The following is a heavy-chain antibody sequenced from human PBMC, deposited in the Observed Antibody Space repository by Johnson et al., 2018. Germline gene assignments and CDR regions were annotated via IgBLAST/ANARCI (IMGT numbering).Heavy chain of an antibody. J-gene: IGHJ6*03. V-gene: IGHV3-48*01. CDR1: GFTFSSYS. Sequence: VQLVQSGGGLVKPGGSXRLSCAASGFTFSSYSMNWVRQAPGKGLEWVSYISSSSGTIYYADSVTGRFTISRDNAKNSLYLQMNSLRAEDTAVYYCAREVGSTSPQYYYYYYMDVWGKGTTVTVSS. D-gene: IGHD2-2*01. CDR3: AREVGSTSPQYYYYYYMDV. CDR2: ISSSSGTI.